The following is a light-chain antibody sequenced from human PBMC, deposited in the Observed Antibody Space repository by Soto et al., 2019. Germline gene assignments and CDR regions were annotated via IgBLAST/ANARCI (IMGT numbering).Light chain of an antibody. J-gene: IGKJ1*01. CDR2: GAS. CDR3: QQYGSSPGT. Sequence: EIVLTQSPGTLSLSPGERATLSCRASQSISSNYLAWYQQKPGQAPRLLIYGASTRATGIPDRFSGSGSGTDFALTISRVEPEDFAIYFCQQYGSSPGTFGQGTKVDIK. V-gene: IGKV3-20*01. CDR1: QSISSNY.